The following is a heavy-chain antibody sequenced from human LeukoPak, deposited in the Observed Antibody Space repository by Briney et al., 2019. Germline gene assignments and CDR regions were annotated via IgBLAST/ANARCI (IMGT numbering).Heavy chain of an antibody. CDR2: INSDGSST. J-gene: IGHJ5*02. V-gene: IGHV3-74*01. CDR3: SRGVPWLFDP. Sequence: PGGSLRLSCAASGFTFSSYWMHWVRQAPGKGLMWVSRINSDGSSTNYADSVKGRFTISRDKAKKTLYLQMNRLRAYDTAVYYFSRGVPWLFDPWGQGTLVPVSS. CDR1: GFTFSSYW. D-gene: IGHD3-9*01.